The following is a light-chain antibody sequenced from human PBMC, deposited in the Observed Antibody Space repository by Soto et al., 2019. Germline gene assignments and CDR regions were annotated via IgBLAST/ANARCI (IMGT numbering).Light chain of an antibody. CDR3: QVWDSSSDWV. Sequence: SYELTQPPSVSVAPGQTARISCVGDDIGTKSVDWFHQKPGQAPVLLVHDNTDRPSGIPERFSGSNSGITATLTISRVEAGDEADYYCQVWDSSSDWVFGGGTKLTVL. J-gene: IGLJ3*02. CDR1: DIGTKS. CDR2: DNT. V-gene: IGLV3-21*02.